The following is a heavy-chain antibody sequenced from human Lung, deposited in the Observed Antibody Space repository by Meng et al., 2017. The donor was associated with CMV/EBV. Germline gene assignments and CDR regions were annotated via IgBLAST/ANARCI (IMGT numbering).Heavy chain of an antibody. Sequence: GESLKISCATSGFTFSSFGMNWVRQAPGKGLEWVALIRYDGSNEYYADSVRGRFTISRDISKNTLYLEMNGLRLDDTAVYYCARDSSTGFYYFDYWGQGTLVTVSS. V-gene: IGHV3-30*02. CDR2: IRYDGSNE. J-gene: IGHJ4*02. CDR3: ARDSSTGFYYFDY. CDR1: GFTFSSFG. D-gene: IGHD6-19*01.